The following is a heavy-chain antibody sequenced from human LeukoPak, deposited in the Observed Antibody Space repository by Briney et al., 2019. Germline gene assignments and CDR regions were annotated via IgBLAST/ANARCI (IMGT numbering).Heavy chain of an antibody. CDR1: GFTFSSSS. Sequence: GGSLRLSRAASGFTFSSSSMNCVRQAPGKGLEWVSSISSSSSYIYYADSVKGRFTISRDNAKNSLYLQMNILRAEDAAVYYCARARGFDPWGQGTLVTVSS. J-gene: IGHJ5*02. V-gene: IGHV3-21*01. CDR3: ARARGFDP. CDR2: ISSSSSYI.